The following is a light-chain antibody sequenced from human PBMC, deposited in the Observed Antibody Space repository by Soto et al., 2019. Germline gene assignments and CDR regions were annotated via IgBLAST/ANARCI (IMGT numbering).Light chain of an antibody. CDR1: SSDVGGYNY. V-gene: IGLV2-14*01. CDR2: EVS. CDR3: SSYTSSRTLV. Sequence: QSALTQPAAVSGSPGQSITISCTGTSSDVGGYNYVSWYQQHQGKAPKLMIYEVSNRPSGVSNRCSGSKSGNTASLTISGLQAEDEAEYYCSSYTSSRTLVFGGGTKLTVL. J-gene: IGLJ3*02.